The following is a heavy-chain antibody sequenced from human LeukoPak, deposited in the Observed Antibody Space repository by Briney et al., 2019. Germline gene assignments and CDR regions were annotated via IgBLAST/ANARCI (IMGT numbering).Heavy chain of an antibody. CDR1: GDSVSSKNGA. V-gene: IGHV6-1*01. CDR3: ARDFGTTGWHTFDY. J-gene: IGHJ4*02. CDR2: TYYRSKWYN. D-gene: IGHD6-19*01. Sequence: SQTLSLTCVVSGDSVSSKNGAWNWIRQSPSRGLEWLGRTYYRSKWYNDYAESMEGRMTISQDTSKNQYSLHLNSVTPDDAAVYYCARDFGTTGWHTFDYWGQGTLVTVSS.